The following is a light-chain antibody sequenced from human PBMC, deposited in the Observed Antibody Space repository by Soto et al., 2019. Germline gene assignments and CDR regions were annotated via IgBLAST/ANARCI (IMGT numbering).Light chain of an antibody. CDR2: YIS. CDR3: QQANSFPIT. V-gene: IGKV3D-15*01. Sequence: EIVMTQSPATLSVSPGETASLSCRASQSAGNFLAWYQQKPGQAPRLLIYYISTRATGIPARFSGSGYGTDFTLTISSLQPEDFATYYCQQANSFPITFGQGTRLEIK. J-gene: IGKJ5*01. CDR1: QSAGNF.